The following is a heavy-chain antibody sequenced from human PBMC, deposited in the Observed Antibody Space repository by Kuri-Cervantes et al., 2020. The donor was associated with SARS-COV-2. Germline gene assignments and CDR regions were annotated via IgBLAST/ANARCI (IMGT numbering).Heavy chain of an antibody. CDR1: GGSFSGYY. CDR3: ARAVKRFDY. D-gene: IGHD2/OR15-2a*01. Sequence: SQTLSLTCAVYGGSFSGYYWSWIRQPPGKGLEWIGEINHSGSTNYNPSLKSRVTISVDTSKNQFSLKLSSVTAADTAVYYCARAVKRFDYWGQGTLVTVLL. V-gene: IGHV4-34*01. CDR2: INHSGST. J-gene: IGHJ4*02.